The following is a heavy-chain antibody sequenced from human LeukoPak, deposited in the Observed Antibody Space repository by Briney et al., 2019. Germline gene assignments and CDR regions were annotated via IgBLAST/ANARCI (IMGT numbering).Heavy chain of an antibody. CDR3: ARGVSSGSDY. CDR1: GEPFTGYY. CDR2: IYYSGST. V-gene: IGHV4-59*08. D-gene: IGHD3-10*01. J-gene: IGHJ4*02. Sequence: SETLSLTCAVYGEPFTGYYWSWIRQSPGKGLEWIGYIYYSGSTNYNPSLKSRVTISVGTSKNQFSLKLSSVTAADTAVYYCARGVSSGSDYWGQGTLVTVSS.